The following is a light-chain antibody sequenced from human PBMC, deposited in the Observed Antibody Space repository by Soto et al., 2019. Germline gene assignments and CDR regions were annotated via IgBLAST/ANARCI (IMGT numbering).Light chain of an antibody. CDR3: AAWDDSLSGVV. V-gene: IGLV1-47*01. Sequence: QSVLSQPPSASGTPGQRVTIYCSGSTSNIGNNYVYWYQHLPGTAPKLLIYRDSQRPSGVPDRFSGSKSGTSASLAISGLRSGDEADYYCAAWDDSLSGVVFGGGTKLTVL. CDR2: RDS. J-gene: IGLJ2*01. CDR1: TSNIGNNY.